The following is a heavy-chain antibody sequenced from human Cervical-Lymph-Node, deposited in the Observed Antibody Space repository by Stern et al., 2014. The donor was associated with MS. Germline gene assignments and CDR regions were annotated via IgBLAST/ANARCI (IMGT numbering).Heavy chain of an antibody. CDR1: GFTGSRDY. CDR3: ARDTSSPERSDW. D-gene: IGHD1-1*01. V-gene: IGHV3-53*01. J-gene: IGHJ4*02. Sequence: EVQLVESGGGVIQPGGSLRLSCTASGFTGSRDYMTWVRQAPGKGLEWVSLKKNVGSTFYTDSVKGRVTISRDDAKNTVYLHMTSLRAEDTAMYDCARDTSSPERSDWWGQGTLVTVSS. CDR2: KKNVGST.